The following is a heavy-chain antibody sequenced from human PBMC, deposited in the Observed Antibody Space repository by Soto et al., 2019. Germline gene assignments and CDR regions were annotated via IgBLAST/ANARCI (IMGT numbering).Heavy chain of an antibody. V-gene: IGHV3-48*02. CDR3: AREDILGTRSFDY. J-gene: IGHJ4*02. Sequence: PGGSLRLSCGASGFIFSKYSMNWVRQAPGKGLEWLSYISSNSVTIYYADSVRGRFTIFRDNAKNSLYLQMNSLRDEDTAVYYCAREDILGTRSFDYWGQAALVTVSS. D-gene: IGHD1-26*01. CDR1: GFIFSKYS. CDR2: ISSNSVTI.